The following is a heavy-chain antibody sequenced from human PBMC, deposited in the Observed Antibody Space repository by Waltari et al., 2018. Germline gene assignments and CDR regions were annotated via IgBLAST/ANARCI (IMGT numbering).Heavy chain of an antibody. V-gene: IGHV1-69*01. Sequence: QVHLMQSGAEVKTPGSSVKVSCKASGGTFSIHAIRWVRQAPGQGLEWLGGVIPMFGTVNYAQRFQGRVTITAAESTSTIYMELHTLRSEDTAVYYCASGAGYCSSSNCPHDAFNVWGQGTMVTVSS. CDR1: GGTFSIHA. CDR2: VIPMFGTV. J-gene: IGHJ3*01. D-gene: IGHD2-2*01. CDR3: ASGAGYCSSSNCPHDAFNV.